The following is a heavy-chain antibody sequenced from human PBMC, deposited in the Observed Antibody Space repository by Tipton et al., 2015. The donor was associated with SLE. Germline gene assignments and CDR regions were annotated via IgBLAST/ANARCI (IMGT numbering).Heavy chain of an antibody. J-gene: IGHJ3*02. CDR2: IYYSGST. D-gene: IGHD2-21*01. Sequence: TLSLTCTVSGGSISSYFWSWIRQPPGKGLEWIGYIYYSGSTNYNPSLKSRVTISVDTSKNQFSLKLSSVTAADTAVYYCARHSASVYDAFDIWGQGTMVTVSS. V-gene: IGHV4-59*01. CDR3: ARHSASVYDAFDI. CDR1: GGSISSYF.